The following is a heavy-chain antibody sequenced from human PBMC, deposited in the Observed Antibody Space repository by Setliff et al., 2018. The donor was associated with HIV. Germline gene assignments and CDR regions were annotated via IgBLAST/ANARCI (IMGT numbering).Heavy chain of an antibody. Sequence: SETLSLTCSVSGVSVGSGDYYWHWIRQHPEEALEWIGYILHSGDTYYNPSLKSRISMSVDTSKNQFSLELTSLTAADTAVYYCATRPRIAARPFDYWGQGMLVTVSS. J-gene: IGHJ4*02. D-gene: IGHD6-6*01. CDR1: GVSVGSGDYY. V-gene: IGHV4-31*03. CDR3: ATRPRIAARPFDY. CDR2: ILHSGDT.